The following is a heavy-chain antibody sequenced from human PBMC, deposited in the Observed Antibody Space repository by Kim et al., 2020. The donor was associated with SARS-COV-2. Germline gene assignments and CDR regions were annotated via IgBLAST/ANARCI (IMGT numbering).Heavy chain of an antibody. D-gene: IGHD3-22*01. V-gene: IGHV3-30*18. J-gene: IGHJ6*02. CDR3: AKEHSYDSSAYISNYYGNYGMDV. CDR1: GFTFRSYG. Sequence: VGSLRLSCAASGFTFRSYGMHWVRQAPGKGLEWVALISHDGSNKYYADSVKGRFTISRDNSKKTLYLQMNSLRTEDTAVYYCAKEHSYDSSAYISNYYGNYGMDVWGPGTTVTVSS. CDR2: ISHDGSNK.